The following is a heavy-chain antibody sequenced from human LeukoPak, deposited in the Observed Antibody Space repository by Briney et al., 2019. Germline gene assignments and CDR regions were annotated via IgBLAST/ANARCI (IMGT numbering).Heavy chain of an antibody. Sequence: PSETLSLTCAVYGGSFSGYYWSWIRQPPGKGLEWIGEINHSGSTNYNPSLKSRVTISVDTSKNQFSLKLSSVTAADTAVYYCARAVDTAMVQVPYYYGMDVWGQGTTVTVSS. CDR3: ARAVDTAMVQVPYYYGMDV. V-gene: IGHV4-34*01. D-gene: IGHD5-18*01. CDR1: GGSFSGYY. CDR2: INHSGST. J-gene: IGHJ6*02.